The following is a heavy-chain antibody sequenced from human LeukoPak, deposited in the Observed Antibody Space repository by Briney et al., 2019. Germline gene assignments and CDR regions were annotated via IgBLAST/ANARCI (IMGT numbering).Heavy chain of an antibody. CDR2: IKQDGSEK. Sequence: PGGSLRLSCAASGFTFSSYWMSWVRQAPGKGLEWVANIKQDGSEKYYVDSVKGRFTISGDNAKNSLYLQMNSLGAEDTAVYYCARDPYYYDSSGYYSGGFWDYWGQGTLVTVSS. D-gene: IGHD3-22*01. CDR3: ARDPYYYDSSGYYSGGFWDY. CDR1: GFTFSSYW. J-gene: IGHJ4*02. V-gene: IGHV3-7*01.